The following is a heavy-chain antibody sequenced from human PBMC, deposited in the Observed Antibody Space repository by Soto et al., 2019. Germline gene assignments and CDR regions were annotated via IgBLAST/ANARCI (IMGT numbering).Heavy chain of an antibody. CDR3: AHTLGLPMAGPGRFDL. D-gene: IGHD5-18*01. J-gene: IGHJ2*01. V-gene: IGHV1-69*12. CDR2: IIPLFGTA. CDR1: GGTFSRYA. Sequence: QVQLVQSGAEVMKPGSSVKVSCKASGGTFSRYAISWVRQAPGQGLEWMGGIIPLFGTANYAQKFQGRVTITADESTSTAYMELRRLRSEDTAVYYCAHTLGLPMAGPGRFDLWGRGTLVTVSS.